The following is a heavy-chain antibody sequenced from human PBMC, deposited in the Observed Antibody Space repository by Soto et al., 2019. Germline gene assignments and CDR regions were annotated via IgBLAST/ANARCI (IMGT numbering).Heavy chain of an antibody. J-gene: IGHJ6*02. CDR1: GGSISSYY. D-gene: IGHD3-10*01. Sequence: SETLSLTCTVSGGSISSYYWSWIRQPPGKGLEWIGEINHSGSTNYNPSLKSRVTISVDTSKNQFSLKLSSVTAADTAVYYCARARKGVGRGYYYGMDVWGQGTTVTVSS. CDR3: ARARKGVGRGYYYGMDV. CDR2: INHSGST. V-gene: IGHV4-34*01.